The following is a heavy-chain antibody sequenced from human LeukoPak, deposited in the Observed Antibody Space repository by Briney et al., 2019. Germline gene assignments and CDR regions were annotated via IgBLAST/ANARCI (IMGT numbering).Heavy chain of an antibody. CDR2: IHPDGKNT. V-gene: IGHV3-74*01. Sequence: GGSLRLSCAASGFTFSSYWMDWVRQAPGKGLVWVSRIHPDGKNTAYADSVKGRFTISRDNSKSTLSLQMNSLRAEDTAIYYCATYRQVQVPFECWGQGTLVTVSP. CDR1: GFTFSSYW. D-gene: IGHD5-18*01. CDR3: ATYRQVQVPFEC. J-gene: IGHJ4*02.